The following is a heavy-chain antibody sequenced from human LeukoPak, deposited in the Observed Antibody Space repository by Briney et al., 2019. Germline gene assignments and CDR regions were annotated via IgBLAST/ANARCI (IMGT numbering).Heavy chain of an antibody. D-gene: IGHD3-22*01. CDR2: MYYTGST. J-gene: IGHJ4*02. Sequence: SETLSLTCTVSGGSISSSSYYWGWIRQPPGKGLEWIGSMYYTGSTYYNPSLKSRVTISVDTSKNQFSLKLSSVTAADTAVYYCATPYYYDSSGYYARVGHFDYWGQGTLVTVSS. CDR1: GGSISSSSYY. CDR3: ATPYYYDSSGYYARVGHFDY. V-gene: IGHV4-39*07.